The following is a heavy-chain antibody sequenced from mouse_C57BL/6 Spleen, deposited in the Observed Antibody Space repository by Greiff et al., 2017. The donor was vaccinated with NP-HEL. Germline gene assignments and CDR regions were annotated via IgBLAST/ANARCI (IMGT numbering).Heavy chain of an antibody. CDR3: ARGNMGKGAMDY. CDR1: GYSITSGYY. D-gene: IGHD1-1*02. CDR2: ISYDGSN. Sequence: EVQLQESGPGLVKPSQSLSLTCSVTGYSITSGYYWNWIRQFPGNKLEWMGYISYDGSNNYNPSLKNRISITRDTSKNQFFLKLNSVTTEDTATYYCARGNMGKGAMDYWGQGTSVTVSS. J-gene: IGHJ4*01. V-gene: IGHV3-6*01.